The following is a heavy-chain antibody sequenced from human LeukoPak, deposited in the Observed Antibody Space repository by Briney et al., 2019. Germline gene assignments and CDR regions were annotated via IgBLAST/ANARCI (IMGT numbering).Heavy chain of an antibody. CDR1: GFTFSGYS. V-gene: IGHV3-48*01. CDR3: VRNDGDDAFDI. J-gene: IGHJ3*02. CDR2: ISSTSTTI. Sequence: PGGSLRLXCAASGFTFSGYSMNWFRRAPGRGLEWVSYISSTSTTIYYKDSVKGRFTISRDNAKNSLYLHMTSLRVEDTAVYYCVRNDGDDAFDIWGQGTMVTVSS. D-gene: IGHD4-17*01.